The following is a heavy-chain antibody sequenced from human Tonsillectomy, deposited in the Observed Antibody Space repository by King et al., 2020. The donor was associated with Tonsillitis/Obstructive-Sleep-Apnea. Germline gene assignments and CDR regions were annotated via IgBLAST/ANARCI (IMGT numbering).Heavy chain of an antibody. Sequence: QLQESGPGLVKPSETLSLTCTVSGHSIRSTTYYWGWIRQPPGKGLEWIGTIYYTGSTYYNPSLKSRVTISVDTSKNQFSLKLSSVTAADTAVYYCARHVRDGYGTNFDYWGQGTLVTAS. D-gene: IGHD5-24*01. J-gene: IGHJ4*02. CDR2: IYYTGST. CDR1: GHSIRSTTYY. V-gene: IGHV4-39*01. CDR3: ARHVRDGYGTNFDY.